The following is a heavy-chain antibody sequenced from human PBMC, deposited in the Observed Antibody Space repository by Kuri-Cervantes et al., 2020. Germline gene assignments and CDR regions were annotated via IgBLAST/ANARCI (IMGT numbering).Heavy chain of an antibody. CDR1: GGSISSYY. V-gene: IGHV4-59*08. Sequence: ESLKISCTVSGGSISSYYWSWIRQPPGKGLEWIGYIYYSGSTNYNPSLKSRVTISVDTSKNQFSLKLSSVTAADTAVYYCARQGYGSTTPEFDPWGQGTLVTVSS. CDR2: IYYSGST. J-gene: IGHJ5*02. D-gene: IGHD2-2*01. CDR3: ARQGYGSTTPEFDP.